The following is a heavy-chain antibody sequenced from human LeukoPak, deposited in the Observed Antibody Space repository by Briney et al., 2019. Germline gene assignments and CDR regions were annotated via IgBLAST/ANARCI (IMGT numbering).Heavy chain of an antibody. D-gene: IGHD4-17*01. J-gene: IGHJ4*02. CDR3: ARGASRGVTTLDY. V-gene: IGHV4-59*01. CDR1: GGALSGYY. CDR2: ISYNGNT. Sequence: SETLSLTCTVSGGALSGYYWSWIRQPPGKGLEWIGYISYNGNTNYNPSLKSRVTISVDTSKNQFSLKLSSVTAADTAVYYCARGASRGVTTLDYWGQGTLVTVSS.